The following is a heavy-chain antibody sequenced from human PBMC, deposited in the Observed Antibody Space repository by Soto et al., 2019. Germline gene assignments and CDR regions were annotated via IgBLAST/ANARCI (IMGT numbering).Heavy chain of an antibody. D-gene: IGHD6-19*01. CDR2: ISWNSGSI. CDR1: GFTFDDYA. J-gene: IGHJ4*02. CDR3: AKDIRVAGMGTWNYFDY. V-gene: IGHV3-9*01. Sequence: EVQLVESGGGLVQPGRSLRLSCAASGFTFDDYAMHWVRQAPGKGLEWVSGISWNSGSIGCADSVKGRFTISRDNAKNSLYLQMNSLRAEDTALYYCAKDIRVAGMGTWNYFDYWDQGTLVTVSS.